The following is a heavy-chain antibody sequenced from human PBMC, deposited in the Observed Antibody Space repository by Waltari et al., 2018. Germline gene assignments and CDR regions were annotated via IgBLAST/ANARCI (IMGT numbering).Heavy chain of an antibody. CDR3: ARKGGTGYPDGPFYYDH. Sequence: EVHLVESGGGLVQPGGSLRLSCAASGFIFGDYWMHWVRRVPGGGLLWVSRINVDAGYISDAESVRRRFTRPRDHAGSTVYLHWKNLRVDDTDVYFCARKGGTGYPDGPFYYDHWGQGTLVNVSS. V-gene: IGHV3-74*01. J-gene: IGHJ4*02. CDR2: INVDAGYI. CDR1: GFIFGDYW. D-gene: IGHD3-9*01.